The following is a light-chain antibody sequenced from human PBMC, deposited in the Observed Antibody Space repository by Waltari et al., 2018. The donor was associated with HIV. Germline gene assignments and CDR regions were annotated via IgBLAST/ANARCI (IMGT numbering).Light chain of an antibody. CDR3: QQRYSSPYT. V-gene: IGKV1-39*01. Sequence: DITMTQSLSSLSASVGASVSITCRASGNIKTSLSWYQQRPGRAPRLLIFETSTLEPGVPSRFSGSGAGTHVSLTIIDLQPHDFATYFCQQRYSSPYTFGGGTRVQI. CDR1: GNIKTS. CDR2: ETS. J-gene: IGKJ4*01.